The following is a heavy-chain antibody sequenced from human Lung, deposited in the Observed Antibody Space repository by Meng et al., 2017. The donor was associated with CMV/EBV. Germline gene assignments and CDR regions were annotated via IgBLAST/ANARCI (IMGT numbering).Heavy chain of an antibody. CDR2: IRTGGSHS. CDR3: AKDIPMRRGVTAWFDP. J-gene: IGHJ5*02. CDR1: GVTANSYG. D-gene: IGHD3-10*01. Sequence: GVTANSYGMDWGRQAPGKGLEWVAFIRTGGSHSFHAESVKGRFTISRDNSNNTLHLQLNSLRAEDTGVYFCAKDIPMRRGVTAWFDPLGQGTLVTVSS. V-gene: IGHV3-30*02.